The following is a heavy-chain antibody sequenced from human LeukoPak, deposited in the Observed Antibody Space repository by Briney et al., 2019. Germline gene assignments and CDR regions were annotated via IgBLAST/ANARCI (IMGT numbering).Heavy chain of an antibody. CDR2: IFQTGST. V-gene: IGHV4-38-2*02. D-gene: IGHD2-21*02. Sequence: SETLSLTCTVSGYSISRGYYWGWIRQPPGKGLQWIGRIFQTGSTYYNPSLKSRVTVSVDTSKNQFSLKLSSVTAADTAVYYCASKSYCGGDCYGLWYFDLWGRGTLVTVSS. CDR3: ASKSYCGGDCYGLWYFDL. J-gene: IGHJ2*01. CDR1: GYSISRGYY.